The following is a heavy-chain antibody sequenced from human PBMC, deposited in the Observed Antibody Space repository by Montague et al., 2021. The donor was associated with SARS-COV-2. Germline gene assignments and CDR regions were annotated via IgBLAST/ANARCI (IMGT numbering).Heavy chain of an antibody. D-gene: IGHD4-17*01. V-gene: IGHV2-5*02. CDR2: IYWDDDK. CDR3: ARYGDYGSWFDT. Sequence: PALVKPTQTLTLTCTFSGFSLNTSGEGVGWVRQPPGKALEWLALIYWDDDKRYSPSLKSRSTISKDTTKNEVVLTVANMDPVDTATYYCARYGDYGSWFDTWGQATLVTVSS. CDR1: GFSLNTSGEG. J-gene: IGHJ5*02.